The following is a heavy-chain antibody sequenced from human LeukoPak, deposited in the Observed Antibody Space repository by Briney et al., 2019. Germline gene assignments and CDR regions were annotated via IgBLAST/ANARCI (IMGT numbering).Heavy chain of an antibody. D-gene: IGHD2-15*01. V-gene: IGHV3-74*01. CDR2: INSDGSST. J-gene: IGHJ5*02. CDR3: AKNRGYCSGGSCLNWFDP. CDR1: GFTFSSYW. Sequence: GGSLRLSCAASGFTFSSYWMHWVRQAPGKGLVWVSRINSDGSSTTYADSVKGRFTISRDNAENTLYLQMNSLRAEDTAVYYCAKNRGYCSGGSCLNWFDPWGQGTLVTVSS.